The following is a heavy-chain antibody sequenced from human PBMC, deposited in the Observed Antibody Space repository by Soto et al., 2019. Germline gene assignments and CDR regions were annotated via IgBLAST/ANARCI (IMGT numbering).Heavy chain of an antibody. CDR3: ARSLVNGTYEAFDI. CDR2: IYPGDSDT. D-gene: IGHD6-13*01. Sequence: GGCLKISCKGAWYNLNPYWIGWGGPMAGKGLEWMGVIYPGDSDTRYSPSLQGQVTISADKSSSAAYLQWSSLQASDTATYYCARSLVNGTYEAFDIWGQGTMVTVSS. V-gene: IGHV5-51*01. J-gene: IGHJ3*02. CDR1: WYNLNPYW.